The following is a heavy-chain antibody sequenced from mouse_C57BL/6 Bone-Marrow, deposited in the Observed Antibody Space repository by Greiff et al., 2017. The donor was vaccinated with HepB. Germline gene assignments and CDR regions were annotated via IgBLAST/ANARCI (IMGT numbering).Heavy chain of an antibody. V-gene: IGHV1-54*01. CDR3: ARLYDGYYVHFDV. J-gene: IGHJ1*03. Sequence: QVQLQQSGAELVRPGPSVKVSCKASGYAFTNYLIEWVKQRPGQGLEWIGVINPGSGGTNYNEKFKGKATLTADKSSSTAYMQLSSLTSEDSAVYFCARLYDGYYVHFDVWGTGTTVTVSS. CDR1: GYAFTNYL. D-gene: IGHD2-3*01. CDR2: INPGSGGT.